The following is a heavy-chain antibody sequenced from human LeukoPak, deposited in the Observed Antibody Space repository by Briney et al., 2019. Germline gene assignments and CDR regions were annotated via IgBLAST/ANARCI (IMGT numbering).Heavy chain of an antibody. CDR2: IYYSGST. CDR3: ATAGPISGRHNYFDS. V-gene: IGHV4-59*01. D-gene: IGHD3-10*01. J-gene: IGHJ4*02. Sequence: SETLSLTCTVSGGSITGSYWSWLRQPPGKELEYIGYIYYSGSTNYNPSLKSRVTISVDTSKNQFSLKLTSVTAADTAMYYCATAGPISGRHNYFDSWGQGTLVTVSS. CDR1: GGSITGSY.